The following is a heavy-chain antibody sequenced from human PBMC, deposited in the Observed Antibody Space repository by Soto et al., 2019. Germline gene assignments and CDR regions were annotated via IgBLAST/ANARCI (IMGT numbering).Heavy chain of an antibody. D-gene: IGHD3-16*02. CDR3: ARGYRPDYIWGSYRPRAGWFDP. CDR1: GGSFSGYY. CDR2: INHSGST. J-gene: IGHJ5*02. Sequence: QVQLQQWGAGLLKPSETLSLTCAVYGGSFSGYYWSWIRQPPGKGLEWIGEINHSGSTNYNPSLKSRVTISVDTSKNQFSLKLSSVTAADTAVYYGARGYRPDYIWGSYRPRAGWFDPWGQGTLVTVSS. V-gene: IGHV4-34*01.